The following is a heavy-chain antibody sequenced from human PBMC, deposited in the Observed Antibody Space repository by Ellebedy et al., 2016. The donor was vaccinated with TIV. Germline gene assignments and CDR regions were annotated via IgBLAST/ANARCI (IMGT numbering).Heavy chain of an antibody. CDR3: ARAIDSYGYPVDY. CDR1: GFTFSSYA. V-gene: IGHV3-23*01. D-gene: IGHD5-18*01. J-gene: IGHJ4*02. Sequence: GGSLRLXCAASGFTFSSYAMSWVRQAPGKGLEWVSAISGSGGNTYYADSVKGRFTISRDNSKNTLYLQMNSLRAEDTAVYYCARAIDSYGYPVDYWGQGTLVTVSS. CDR2: ISGSGGNT.